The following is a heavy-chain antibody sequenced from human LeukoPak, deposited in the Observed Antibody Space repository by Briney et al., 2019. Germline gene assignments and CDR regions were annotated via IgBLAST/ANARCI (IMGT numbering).Heavy chain of an antibody. J-gene: IGHJ5*02. CDR1: GYTFTGYY. CDR2: INHNRGGT. V-gene: IGHV1-2*06. CDR3: ARESSASSNWFDP. Sequence: ASVKVSCEASGYTFTGYYMHWARQAPGQGLEWMGRINHNRGGTNYAQKFQGRVTMTRDTSISTAYMQLSRLKSDDPAVYYCARESSASSNWFDPWGQGALVTVSS. D-gene: IGHD6-19*01.